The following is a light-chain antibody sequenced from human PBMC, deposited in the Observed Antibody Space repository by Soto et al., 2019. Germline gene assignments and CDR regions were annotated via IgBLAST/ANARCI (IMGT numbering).Light chain of an antibody. CDR2: EVT. V-gene: IGLV2-8*01. J-gene: IGLJ2*01. CDR3: SSYAGSNNLV. Sequence: QSALTQPPSASGSPGQSVTISCTGTSSDVGYYNYVSWYQQHPGKAPKLMIYEVTKRPSGVPDRFSGSKSGNTASLTVSGLLAEDEADYYCSSYAGSNNLVFGGGTKVTVL. CDR1: SSDVGYYNY.